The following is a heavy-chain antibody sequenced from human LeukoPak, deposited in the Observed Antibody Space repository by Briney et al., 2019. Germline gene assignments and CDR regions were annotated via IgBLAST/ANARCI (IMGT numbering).Heavy chain of an antibody. J-gene: IGHJ3*02. CDR2: IYWNDDK. CDR1: GFSLSTSGVG. Sequence: ESGPTLVNPTQILTLTCTFSGFSLSTSGVGVGWIRQPPGKALEWLALIYWNDDKRYSPSLKSRLTITKDTSKNQVVLTMTNMDPVDTATYYCAHRLKYILTGYGKAFDIWGQGTMVTVSS. V-gene: IGHV2-5*01. D-gene: IGHD3-9*01. CDR3: AHRLKYILTGYGKAFDI.